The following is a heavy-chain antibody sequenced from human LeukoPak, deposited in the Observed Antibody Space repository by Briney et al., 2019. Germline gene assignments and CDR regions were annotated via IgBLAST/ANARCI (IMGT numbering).Heavy chain of an antibody. CDR1: GYTFTSYG. D-gene: IGHD2-15*01. Sequence: ASVKVSCKASGYTFTSYGISWVRQAPGQGLEWMGWISAYNGNTNYAQKLQGRVTMTTDTSTSTAYVELRGLRSDDTAVYYCARGAYCSGGSCEDFDYWGQGTLVTVSS. CDR2: ISAYNGNT. CDR3: ARGAYCSGGSCEDFDY. V-gene: IGHV1-18*01. J-gene: IGHJ4*02.